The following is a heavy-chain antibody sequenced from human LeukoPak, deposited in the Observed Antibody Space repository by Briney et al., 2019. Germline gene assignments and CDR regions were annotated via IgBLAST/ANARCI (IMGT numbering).Heavy chain of an antibody. CDR3: ARSDASLPTPDY. D-gene: IGHD2-15*01. V-gene: IGHV1-3*01. J-gene: IGHJ4*02. CDR2: INAGNGNT. CDR1: GYTFTSYA. Sequence: ASVKVSCKASGYTFTSYAMHWVRQAPGQRLEWMGWINAGNGNTKYSQKFQGRVTITRDTSASTAYMELSSLRSEDTAVYYCARSDASLPTPDYWGQGTLVTVSS.